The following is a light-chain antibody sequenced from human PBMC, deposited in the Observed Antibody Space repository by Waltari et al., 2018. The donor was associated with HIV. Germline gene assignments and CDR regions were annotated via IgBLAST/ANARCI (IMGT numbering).Light chain of an antibody. CDR1: NSDIGASTY. CDR3: SSYAGSNNWV. J-gene: IGLJ3*02. Sequence: QSALTQPPSASGSPGQSVPISCPGTNSDIGASTYVSWYQQHPGKAPKFMIYEVNRRPSGVPDRFSGSKSGNTASLTVSGLQAEDEADYYCSSYAGSNNWVFGGGTKLTVL. V-gene: IGLV2-8*01. CDR2: EVN.